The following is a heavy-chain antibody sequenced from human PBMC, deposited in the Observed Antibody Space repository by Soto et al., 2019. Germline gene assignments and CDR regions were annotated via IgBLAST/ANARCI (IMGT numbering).Heavy chain of an antibody. CDR3: ARAFGIPLWFAPWFDP. Sequence: GWSRRLSCAASGFTCSSYGMHWVRQAPGKGLEWVAVIWYDGSNKYYADSVKCRFTISRDNSKNTLYLQMNSLRAEDTAVYYCARAFGIPLWFAPWFDPWGQGTLVTVP. V-gene: IGHV3-33*01. J-gene: IGHJ5*02. D-gene: IGHD5-18*01. CDR2: IWYDGSNK. CDR1: GFTCSSYG.